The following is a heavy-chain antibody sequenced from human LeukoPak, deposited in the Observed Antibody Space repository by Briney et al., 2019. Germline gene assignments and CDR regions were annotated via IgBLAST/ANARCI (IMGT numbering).Heavy chain of an antibody. CDR3: ARESIVVVPTTMDDASDI. V-gene: IGHV3-7*01. CDR2: IKQDGSEQ. J-gene: IGHJ3*02. CDR1: GFTFSHYY. D-gene: IGHD2-2*01. Sequence: GGSLRLSCAASGFTFSHYYMSWVRQAPGKGLEWVANIKQDGSEQFYLDSVKSRFTISRDNAKNALYLQMHSLRVEDTAVYYCARESIVVVPTTMDDASDIWGQGTMVTVSS.